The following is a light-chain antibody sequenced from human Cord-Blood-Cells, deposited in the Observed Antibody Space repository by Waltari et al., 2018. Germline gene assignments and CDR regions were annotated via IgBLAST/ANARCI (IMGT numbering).Light chain of an antibody. Sequence: DILMTQSPSSLSASVGDRDTITCRSSQSISSYLNWYQQKPGKAPKLLIYAASSLQSGVPSRFSGSGSGTDFTLTISSLQPEDFATYYCQQSYSTPLTFGGGTKVEIK. CDR2: AAS. CDR1: QSISSY. V-gene: IGKV1-39*01. J-gene: IGKJ4*01. CDR3: QQSYSTPLT.